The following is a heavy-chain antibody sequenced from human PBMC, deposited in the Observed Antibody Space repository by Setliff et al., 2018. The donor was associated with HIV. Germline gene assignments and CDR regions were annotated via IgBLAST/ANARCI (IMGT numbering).Heavy chain of an antibody. CDR1: GFTFGDFA. Sequence: PGGSLRLSCTASGFTFGDFAMSWVRQAPGKGLQWVGFIRTKAYGGSTYYADSAKGRFTISRDNSKNTLYLEMNSLKTEDTAVYYCTTRGTWDYRDYFDYWGQGTLVTVSS. J-gene: IGHJ4*02. V-gene: IGHV3-49*04. CDR3: TTRGTWDYRDYFDY. D-gene: IGHD1-26*01. CDR2: IRTKAYGGST.